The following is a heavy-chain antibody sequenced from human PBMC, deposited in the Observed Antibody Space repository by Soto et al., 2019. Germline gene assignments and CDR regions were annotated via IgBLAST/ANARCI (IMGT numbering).Heavy chain of an antibody. CDR1: GGSISSYY. V-gene: IGHV4-59*01. J-gene: IGHJ3*02. D-gene: IGHD2-15*01. CDR2: IYYSGST. CDR3: ARAGYCSGGSCYSPDAFDI. Sequence: SETLSLTCTVSGGSISSYYWSWIRQPPGKGLEWIGYIYYSGSTNYNPSLKSRVTISVDTSKNQFSLKLSSVTAADTAVYYCARAGYCSGGSCYSPDAFDIWGQGTMVTVSS.